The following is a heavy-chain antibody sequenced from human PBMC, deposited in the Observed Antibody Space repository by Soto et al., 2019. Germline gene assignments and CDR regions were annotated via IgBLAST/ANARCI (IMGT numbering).Heavy chain of an antibody. V-gene: IGHV3-48*02. Sequence: GGSLRLSCAASGFTFSSYSMNWVRQAPGKGLEWVSYISSSSSTIYYADSVKGRFTISRDNAKNSLYLQMNSLRDEDTAVYYCARDLDIVATIGGYYYGMDVWGQGTTVTVSS. J-gene: IGHJ6*02. CDR1: GFTFSSYS. D-gene: IGHD5-12*01. CDR2: ISSSSSTI. CDR3: ARDLDIVATIGGYYYGMDV.